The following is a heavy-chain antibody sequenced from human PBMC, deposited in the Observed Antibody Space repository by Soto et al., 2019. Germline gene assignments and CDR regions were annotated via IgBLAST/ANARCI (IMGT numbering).Heavy chain of an antibody. V-gene: IGHV3-21*01. J-gene: IGHJ3*02. CDR1: GFTFSSYS. CDR2: ISSSSSYI. Sequence: GGSLRISCAASGFTFSSYSMNWVRQAPGKGLEWVSSISSSSSYIYYADSVKGRFTISRDNAKNSLYLQMNSLRAEDTAVYYCARDSTGAFDIWGQGTMVTVSS. CDR3: ARDSTGAFDI.